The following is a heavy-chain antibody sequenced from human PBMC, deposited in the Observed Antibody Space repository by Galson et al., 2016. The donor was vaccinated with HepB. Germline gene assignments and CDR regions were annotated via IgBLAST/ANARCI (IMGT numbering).Heavy chain of an antibody. CDR2: IYGNGNA. D-gene: IGHD3-3*01. V-gene: IGHV3-53*04. CDR1: GFTVSSNY. J-gene: IGHJ4*02. CDR3: AKGGHSGTYDVGYYDS. Sequence: SLRLSCAASGFTVSSNYMSWVRQAPGKGLEWVSIIYGNGNANYADSVKGRFTLSRHNSENTLYLQMNSLGPEDTAVYYCAKGGHSGTYDVGYYDSWGQGTLVTVSS.